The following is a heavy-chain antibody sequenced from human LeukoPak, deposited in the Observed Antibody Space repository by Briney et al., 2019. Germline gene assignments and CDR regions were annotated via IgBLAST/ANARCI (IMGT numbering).Heavy chain of an antibody. Sequence: GGSLRLSCAASGFTFSTYTMNWVRQAPGKGLEWVSSISSSSYIYYADSVKGRFTISRGNAKNSLYLQMNSLRAEDTAVYYCAWGGEPMTTFTHAPYWGQGTLVTVSS. D-gene: IGHD5-24*01. J-gene: IGHJ4*02. CDR3: AWGGEPMTTFTHAPY. CDR1: GFTFSTYT. V-gene: IGHV3-21*01. CDR2: ISSSSYI.